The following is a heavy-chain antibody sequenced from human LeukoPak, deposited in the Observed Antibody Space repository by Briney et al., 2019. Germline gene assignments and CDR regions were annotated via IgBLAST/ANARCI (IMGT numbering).Heavy chain of an antibody. CDR3: ARVYSANYRLDY. CDR1: GFTFSGNW. J-gene: IGHJ4*02. Sequence: GGSLRLSCAASGFTFSGNWMHWVRQAPGKGLIWVSRINDDGSSTSYADSVKGRFTISRDNAKNTMYLQMNNLRDEDTAVYYCARVYSANYRLDYWGQGTQVTVSS. CDR2: INDDGSST. D-gene: IGHD4/OR15-4a*01. V-gene: IGHV3-74*01.